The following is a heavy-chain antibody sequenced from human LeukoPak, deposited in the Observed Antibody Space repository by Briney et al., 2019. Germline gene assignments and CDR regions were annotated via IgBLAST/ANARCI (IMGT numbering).Heavy chain of an antibody. J-gene: IGHJ2*01. CDR3: AKRAGQQLTYWYIDL. Sequence: GGSLRLSCAASGFTFNNYAMSWVRQAPGKGLECVSTISNSYNTYYADSVKGRFTISRDNSKNMLYLQMDSLRADDTAIYYCAKRAGQQLTYWYIDLWGRGTLVSASS. D-gene: IGHD6-13*01. CDR1: GFTFNNYA. CDR2: ISNSYNT. V-gene: IGHV3-23*01.